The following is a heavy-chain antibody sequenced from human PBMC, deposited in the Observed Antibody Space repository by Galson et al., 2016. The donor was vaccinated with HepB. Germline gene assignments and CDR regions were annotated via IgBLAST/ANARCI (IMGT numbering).Heavy chain of an antibody. J-gene: IGHJ3*01. CDR1: GFTISPYW. CDR3: ARDSGFCRTIYCRGDAYDL. Sequence: SLRLSCAASGFTISPYWMSWVRQTPGKGLEWVAIIKHDGSEEYYVDSVKGRFTISRDNAKNSLYLEMNSLRAEGSSLYFCARDSGFCRTIYCRGDAYDLWGQGTMVTVSS. D-gene: IGHD2-15*01. CDR2: IKHDGSEE. V-gene: IGHV3-7*01.